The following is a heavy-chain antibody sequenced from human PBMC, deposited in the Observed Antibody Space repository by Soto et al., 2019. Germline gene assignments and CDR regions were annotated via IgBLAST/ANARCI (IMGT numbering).Heavy chain of an antibody. CDR3: ARGKGITMIVAFDI. D-gene: IGHD3-22*01. V-gene: IGHV1-69*06. J-gene: IGHJ3*02. CDR2: IIPIFGTA. Sequence: ASVKLSCGDSVGTFSSDAISWLRHAPGQGLEWMGGIIPIFGTANYAQKFQGRVTITADKSTSTAYMELSSLRYEDTAVYYCARGKGITMIVAFDIWGQGTMVTVSS. CDR1: VGTFSSDA.